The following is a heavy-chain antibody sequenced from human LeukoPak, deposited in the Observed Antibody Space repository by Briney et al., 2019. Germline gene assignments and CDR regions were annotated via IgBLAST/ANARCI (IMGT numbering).Heavy chain of an antibody. J-gene: IGHJ5*02. CDR2: ISGSGGST. CDR1: GLTSSSYA. Sequence: PGASLRLSCAASGLTSSSYAMSWVRLVPGKGLEWVSAISGSGGSTYYADSVKGRFTISRDNSKNTLYLQMNSLRAEDTAVYYCAKDRAIFGVVLSWGQGTLVTVSS. CDR3: AKDRAIFGVVLS. D-gene: IGHD3-3*01. V-gene: IGHV3-23*01.